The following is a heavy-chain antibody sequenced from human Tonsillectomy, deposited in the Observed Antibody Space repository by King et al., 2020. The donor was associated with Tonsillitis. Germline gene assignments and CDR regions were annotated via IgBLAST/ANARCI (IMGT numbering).Heavy chain of an antibody. J-gene: IGHJ5*02. D-gene: IGHD6-13*01. CDR1: GYTFTNYV. V-gene: IGHV1-18*01. CDR3: ARDFGSWYPNWFAP. Sequence: QLVQSGAEVKKPGASVKVSCKASGYTFTNYVISWVRQAPGQGLEWMGWISGYNGNTNYAQKLQDRVTMTTDRSTTTVYMELRNLRSDDTAVNYCARDFGSWYPNWFAPWGHGTLVPVSS. CDR2: ISGYNGNT.